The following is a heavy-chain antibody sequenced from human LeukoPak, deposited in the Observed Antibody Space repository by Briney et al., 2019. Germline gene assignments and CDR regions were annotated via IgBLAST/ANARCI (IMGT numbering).Heavy chain of an antibody. CDR2: INPNNGAT. V-gene: IGHV1-2*04. J-gene: IGHJ4*02. CDR3: AIEDCGGSNCYQNPDF. Sequence: ASVKVSCKASVYTFTGHFMHWVRQAPGQGLEWMGWINPNNGATTYAQRFQGCVTMSRDTSITTAYMELSRLTSDDTAVYYCAIEDCGGSNCYQNPDFWGQGTLVTVSS. D-gene: IGHD2-15*01. CDR1: VYTFTGHF.